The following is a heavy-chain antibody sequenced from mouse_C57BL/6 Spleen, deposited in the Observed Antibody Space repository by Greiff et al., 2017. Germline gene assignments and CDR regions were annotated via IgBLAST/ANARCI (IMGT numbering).Heavy chain of an antibody. D-gene: IGHD2-4*01. CDR1: GYTFTSYT. CDR3: ARMITRLTRYCDV. J-gene: IGHJ1*03. CDR2: INPSSGYT. Sequence: QVQLQQSGAELARPGASVKMSCKASGYTFTSYTMHWVKQRPGQGLEWIGYINPSSGYTKYNQKFKDKATLTADKSSSTAYMQLSSLTSEDSAVYYCARMITRLTRYCDVWGTGTTVTVSS. V-gene: IGHV1-4*01.